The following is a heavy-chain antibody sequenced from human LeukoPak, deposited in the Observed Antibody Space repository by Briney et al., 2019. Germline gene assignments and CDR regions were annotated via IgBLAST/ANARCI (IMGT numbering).Heavy chain of an antibody. CDR1: GFTFSNAW. V-gene: IGHV3-15*01. J-gene: IGHJ4*02. CDR2: IKSKTDGGTT. D-gene: IGHD5-12*01. Sequence: GGSLRLSXAASGFTFSNAWMSWVRQAPGKGLEWVGRIKSKTDGGTTDYAAPVKGRFTISRDDSKNTLYLQMNSLKTEDTAVYYCTKYSGYDPEFDYWGQGTLVTVSS. CDR3: TKYSGYDPEFDY.